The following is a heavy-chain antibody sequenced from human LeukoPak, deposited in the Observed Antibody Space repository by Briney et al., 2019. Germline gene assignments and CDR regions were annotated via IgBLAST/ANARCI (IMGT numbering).Heavy chain of an antibody. CDR1: GFTFSSYS. V-gene: IGHV3-21*01. CDR2: ISSSSSYI. CDR3: ARGGNYYDSSGAFDY. J-gene: IGHJ4*02. Sequence: GGSLRLSCAASGFTFSSYSMNWVRQAPGKGLEWVSSISSSSSYICYADSVKGRFTISRDNAKNSLYLQMNSLRAEDTAVYYCARGGNYYDSSGAFDYWGQETLVTVSS. D-gene: IGHD3-22*01.